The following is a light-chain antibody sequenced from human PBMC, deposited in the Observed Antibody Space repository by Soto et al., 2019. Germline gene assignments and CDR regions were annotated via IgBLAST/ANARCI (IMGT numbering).Light chain of an antibody. CDR3: LQHYNTPPYS. J-gene: IGKJ2*03. CDR2: WAS. CDR1: QTVLYSVNKVNY. Sequence: TVMTQSPDSLAVSLGERATINCKSSQTVLYSVNKVNYLSWYQQKPGQPPKLIIYWASTRESGVPDRFSGSGSGTDFTLTISSVQAEDVAVYYCLQHYNTPPYSFGQGTKLEIK. V-gene: IGKV4-1*01.